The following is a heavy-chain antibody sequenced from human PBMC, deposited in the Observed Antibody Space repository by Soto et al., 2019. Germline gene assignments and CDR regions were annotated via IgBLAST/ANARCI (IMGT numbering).Heavy chain of an antibody. CDR1: GFTFSSYS. V-gene: IGHV3-48*01. CDR3: ARTQGGYYYYGMDV. D-gene: IGHD1-26*01. Sequence: GGSLRLSCAASGFTFSSYSMNWVRQAPGKGLEWVSYISSSSSTIYYADSVKGRFTISRDNSKNTLYLQMNSLRAEDTAVYYCARTQGGYYYYGMDVWGQGTTVTVSS. CDR2: ISSSSSTI. J-gene: IGHJ6*02.